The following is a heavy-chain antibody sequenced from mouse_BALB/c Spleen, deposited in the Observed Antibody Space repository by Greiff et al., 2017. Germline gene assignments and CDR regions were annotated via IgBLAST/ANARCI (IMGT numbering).Heavy chain of an antibody. J-gene: IGHJ3*01. Sequence: VQLVESGAELMKPGASVKISCKATGYTFSSYWIEWVKQRPGHGLEWIGEILPGSGSTNYNEKFKGKATFTADTSSNTAYMQLSSLTSEDSAVYYCARTGTAFAYWGQGTLVTVSA. D-gene: IGHD4-1*01. V-gene: IGHV1-9*01. CDR2: ILPGSGST. CDR3: ARTGTAFAY. CDR1: GYTFSSYW.